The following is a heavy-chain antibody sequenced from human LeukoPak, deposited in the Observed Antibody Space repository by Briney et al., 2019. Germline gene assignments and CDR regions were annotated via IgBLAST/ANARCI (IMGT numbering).Heavy chain of an antibody. CDR3: ARHPRRNWNDAVGLDY. J-gene: IGHJ4*02. D-gene: IGHD1-1*01. CDR2: INHSGST. V-gene: IGHV4-34*01. CDR1: GGSFSGYY. Sequence: SETLSLTCAVYGGSFSGYYWSWIRQPPGKGLEWIGEINHSGSTNYNPSLKSRVTISVDTSKNQFSLKLSSVTAADTAVYYCARHPRRNWNDAVGLDYWGQGTLVTVSS.